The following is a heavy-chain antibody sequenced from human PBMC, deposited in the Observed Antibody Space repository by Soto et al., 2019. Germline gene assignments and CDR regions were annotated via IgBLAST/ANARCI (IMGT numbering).Heavy chain of an antibody. V-gene: IGHV3-21*01. Sequence: VGSLTLSCAASGFPFSSYSMNWVRQAPGKGLEWVSSISSSSSYIYYADSVKGRFTISRDNAKNSLYLQMNSLRAEDTAVYYCARDNFYYYDSSGYYLFDDWGQGTLVTVSS. CDR1: GFPFSSYS. CDR2: ISSSSSYI. CDR3: ARDNFYYYDSSGYYLFDD. D-gene: IGHD3-22*01. J-gene: IGHJ4*02.